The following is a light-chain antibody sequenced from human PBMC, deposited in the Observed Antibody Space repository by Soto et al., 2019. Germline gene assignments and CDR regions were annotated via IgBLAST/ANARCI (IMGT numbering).Light chain of an antibody. CDR1: QSISGW. CDR3: HQYNTYSQT. Sequence: DIQMTQSPPTLSASVGDRVTLTCRASQSISGWLAWYQQKPGKAPKLLIYDASTLESGVPSRFSGSGSGTEFTLSISSLLPEDFATYYCHQYNTYSQTFGQGTKVEI. CDR2: DAS. V-gene: IGKV1-5*01. J-gene: IGKJ1*01.